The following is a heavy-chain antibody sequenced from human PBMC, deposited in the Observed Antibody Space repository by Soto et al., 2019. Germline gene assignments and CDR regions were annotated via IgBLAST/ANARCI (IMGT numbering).Heavy chain of an antibody. CDR3: ARHGVGDILTGQPDY. D-gene: IGHD3-9*01. CDR2: IYPDDSDT. J-gene: IGHJ4*02. V-gene: IGHV5-51*01. CDR1: GCKFPTFW. Sequence: GESLKISDKHSGCKFPTFWIAWVRQMPGKGLEWMGTIYPDDSDTRYSPSFQGQVTISADKSISTAYLQWSSLKASDTAMYYCARHGVGDILTGQPDYWGQGTLVTVSS.